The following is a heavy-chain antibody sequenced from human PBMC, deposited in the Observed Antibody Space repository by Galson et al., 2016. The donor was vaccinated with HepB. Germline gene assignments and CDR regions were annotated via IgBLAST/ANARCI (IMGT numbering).Heavy chain of an antibody. CDR2: IRAYNGNT. D-gene: IGHD7-27*01. CDR3: ARVLQTGDTPLDY. CDR1: GYTFTSYG. Sequence: SVKVSCKASGYTFTSYGISWVRQAPGQGLEWMGWIRAYNGNTNYAKKLQGRGTLTTDTSTRTAYMELRSLTSEDTAVYYCARVLQTGDTPLDYWGQGSLVTVSS. J-gene: IGHJ4*02. V-gene: IGHV1-18*01.